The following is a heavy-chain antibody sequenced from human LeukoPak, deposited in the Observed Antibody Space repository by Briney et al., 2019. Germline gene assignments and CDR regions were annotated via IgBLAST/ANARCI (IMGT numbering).Heavy chain of an antibody. D-gene: IGHD5-12*01. CDR1: GGTYSSYA. CDR3: ARGNIGATNFLRSWFDP. J-gene: IGHJ5*02. CDR2: IIPIFGTA. V-gene: IGHV1-69*05. Sequence: ASVKVSCKASGGTYSSYAISWVRQAPGQGLEWMGGIIPIFGTANYAQKFQGRVTITTDESTSTAYMELSSLRSEDTAVYYCARGNIGATNFLRSWFDPWGQGTLVTVSS.